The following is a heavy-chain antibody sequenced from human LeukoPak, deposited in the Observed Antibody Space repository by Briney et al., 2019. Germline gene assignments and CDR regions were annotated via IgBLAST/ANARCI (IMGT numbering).Heavy chain of an antibody. V-gene: IGHV1-18*01. CDR1: GYTFTRYG. CDR3: ARVGYDSSGHHRYAFDI. J-gene: IGHJ3*02. D-gene: IGHD3-22*01. CDR2: INPNNGNT. Sequence: ASVKASCKASGYTFTRYGISWVRQAPGQGLEWMGWINPNNGNTNYVQKLQGRVTMTTDTSTSTAYMELRSLRSDDTAVYYCARVGYDSSGHHRYAFDIWGQGTIVTVSS.